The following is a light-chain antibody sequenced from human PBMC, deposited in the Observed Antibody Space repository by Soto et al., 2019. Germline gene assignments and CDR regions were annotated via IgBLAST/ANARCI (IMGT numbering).Light chain of an antibody. J-gene: IGKJ1*01. V-gene: IGKV3-20*01. CDR2: GAS. Sequence: EIVLTQSPGTLSLSPGERATLSCRASQSVSSNYLAWYQQKRGQAPRLLIYGASSRATGIPTRFSGSGSGTDFTFTISRREPEDFAVYYCQQYDTSPRTFGQGTKVEI. CDR1: QSVSSNY. CDR3: QQYDTSPRT.